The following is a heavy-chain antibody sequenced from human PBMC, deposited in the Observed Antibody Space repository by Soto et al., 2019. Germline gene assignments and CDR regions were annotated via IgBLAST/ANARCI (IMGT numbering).Heavy chain of an antibody. CDR2: IYYSGST. CDR1: GGSISSSSYY. J-gene: IGHJ4*02. V-gene: IGHV4-39*01. CDR3: ARTITMVRGWDY. Sequence: QLQVQESGPGLVKPSETLSLTCTVSGGSISSSSYYWGWIRQPPGKGLEWIGSIYYSGSTYYNPSLKSRVNISVDTSKKQFSLKLSSVTAADTAVYYCARTITMVRGWDYWGQGTLVTVSS. D-gene: IGHD3-10*01.